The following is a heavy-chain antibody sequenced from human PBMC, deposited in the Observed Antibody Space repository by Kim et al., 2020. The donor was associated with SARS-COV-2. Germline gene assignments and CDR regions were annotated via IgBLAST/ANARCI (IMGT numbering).Heavy chain of an antibody. CDR2: FDPEDGET. Sequence: ASVKVSCKVSGYTLTELSMHWVRQAPGKGLEWMGGFDPEDGETIYAQKFQGRVTMTEDTSTDTAYMELSSLRSEDTAVYYCATLVGATTYFDYWGQGTLVTVSS. CDR1: GYTLTELS. CDR3: ATLVGATTYFDY. V-gene: IGHV1-24*01. J-gene: IGHJ4*02. D-gene: IGHD1-26*01.